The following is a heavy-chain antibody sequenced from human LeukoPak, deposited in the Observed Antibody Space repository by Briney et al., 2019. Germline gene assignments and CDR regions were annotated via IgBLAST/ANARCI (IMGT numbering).Heavy chain of an antibody. Sequence: ASVKVSCKASGYTFTGYYMHWVRQAPGQGLEWMGWISAYNGNTNYAQKLQGRVTMTTDTSTSTAYMELRSLRSDDTAVYYCARDSWGDWWGQGTLVTVSS. CDR3: ARDSWGDW. D-gene: IGHD7-27*01. J-gene: IGHJ4*02. CDR2: ISAYNGNT. V-gene: IGHV1-18*04. CDR1: GYTFTGYY.